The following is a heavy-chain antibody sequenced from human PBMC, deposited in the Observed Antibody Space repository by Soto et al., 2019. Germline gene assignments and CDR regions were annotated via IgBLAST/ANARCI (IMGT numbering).Heavy chain of an antibody. J-gene: IGHJ6*02. Sequence: QVQLVQSGAEVKKPGASVKVSCKASGYTFTSYGISWVRQAPGQGLEWMGWISANNGNTNYAQKLQGRVTMTTDTSTSTAYLELRSLRSDDTAVYSCARVYRGIDYYYYGMDVWGQGTTVTVAS. CDR2: ISANNGNT. CDR1: GYTFTSYG. V-gene: IGHV1-18*01. D-gene: IGHD2-2*02. CDR3: ARVYRGIDYYYYGMDV.